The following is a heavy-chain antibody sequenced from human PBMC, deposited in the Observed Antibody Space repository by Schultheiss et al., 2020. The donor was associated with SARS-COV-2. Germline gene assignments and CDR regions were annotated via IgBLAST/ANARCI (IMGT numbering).Heavy chain of an antibody. CDR3: ARSDDVVVVAAINFDN. J-gene: IGHJ4*02. CDR2: LSNDGSDK. CDR1: GFNFGSYA. Sequence: GGSLRLSCAGSGFNFGSYAMHWVRQAPGKGLEWVAGLSNDGSDKHYADSVKGRFTISRDNSKNTVYLQMTSLGAEDTAVYYCARSDDVVVVAAINFDNWGQGTLVTVSS. V-gene: IGHV3-30*04. D-gene: IGHD2-15*01.